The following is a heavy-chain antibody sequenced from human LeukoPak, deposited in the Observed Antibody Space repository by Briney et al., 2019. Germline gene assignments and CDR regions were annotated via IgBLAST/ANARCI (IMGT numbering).Heavy chain of an antibody. V-gene: IGHV3-21*01. CDR3: ARFGRHDAFDI. J-gene: IGHJ3*02. D-gene: IGHD3-10*01. CDR2: ISSSSSYI. CDR1: GFTFSSYS. Sequence: GGSLRLSCAASGFTFSSYSMNWVRQAPGKGLEWVSSISSSSSYIYYADSVKGRFTISRDNAKNSRYLQMNSLRAEDTAVYYCARFGRHDAFDIWGQGTMVTVSS.